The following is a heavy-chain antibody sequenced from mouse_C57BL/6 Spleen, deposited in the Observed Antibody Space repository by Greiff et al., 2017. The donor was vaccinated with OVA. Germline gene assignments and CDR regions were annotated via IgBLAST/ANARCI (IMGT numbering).Heavy chain of an antibody. D-gene: IGHD2-1*01. Sequence: EVKLEESGPGLVKPSQSLSLTCSVTGYSITSGYYWNWIRQFPGNKLEWMGYISYDGSNNYNPSLKNRISITRDTSKNQFFLKLNSVTTEDTATYYCSRERDYGNYFDYWGQGTTLTVSS. CDR2: ISYDGSN. CDR1: GYSITSGYY. CDR3: SRERDYGNYFDY. J-gene: IGHJ2*01. V-gene: IGHV3-6*01.